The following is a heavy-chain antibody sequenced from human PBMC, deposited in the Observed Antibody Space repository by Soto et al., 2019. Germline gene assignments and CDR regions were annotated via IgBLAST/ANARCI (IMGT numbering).Heavy chain of an antibody. CDR2: IYHSGST. D-gene: IGHD6-19*01. CDR3: ARVAVAGTRVDY. V-gene: IGHV4-4*02. Sequence: SETLSLTCAVSGGSISSSNWWSWVRQPPGKGMEWIGEIYHSGSTNYNPSLKSRVTISVDKSKNQFSLKLSSVTAADAAVYYCARVAVAGTRVDYWGQGTLVTVSS. J-gene: IGHJ4*02. CDR1: GGSISSSNW.